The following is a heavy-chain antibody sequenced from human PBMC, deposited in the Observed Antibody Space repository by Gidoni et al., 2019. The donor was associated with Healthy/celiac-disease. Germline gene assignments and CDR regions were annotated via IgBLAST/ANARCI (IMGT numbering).Heavy chain of an antibody. D-gene: IGHD3-10*01. J-gene: IGHJ5*02. CDR3: ARFKTHPKLWFRELLSPNWFDP. V-gene: IGHV1-18*01. Sequence: QVQLVQSGAEVKKPGASVKVSCQASVYTFTSYGITWVRQAPGQGLEWMGWISAYNGNTNYAQKLQGRVTMTTDTSTSTAYMELRSLRSDDTAVYYCARFKTHPKLWFRELLSPNWFDPWGQGTLVTVSS. CDR2: ISAYNGNT. CDR1: VYTFTSYG.